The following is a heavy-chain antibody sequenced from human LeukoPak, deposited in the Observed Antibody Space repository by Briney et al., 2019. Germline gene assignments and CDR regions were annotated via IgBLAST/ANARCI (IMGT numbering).Heavy chain of an antibody. J-gene: IGHJ4*02. CDR3: ARRSLPERSGWYFPDY. D-gene: IGHD6-19*01. V-gene: IGHV3-64*02. CDR1: GFTFSTYA. Sequence: GGSLRLSCAASGFTFSTYAMHWVRQAPGQGLKYVAVISSDGGVTYYADSVKGRFTISRDNSKNTLYLQMGSLRAEDMAVYYCARRSLPERSGWYFPDYWGQGTLVTVSS. CDR2: ISSDGGVT.